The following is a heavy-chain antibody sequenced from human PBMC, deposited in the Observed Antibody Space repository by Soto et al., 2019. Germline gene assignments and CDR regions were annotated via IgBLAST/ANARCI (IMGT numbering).Heavy chain of an antibody. CDR2: IIPLLNTP. V-gene: IGHV1-69*01. CDR1: GGTFSSYA. D-gene: IGHD6-6*01. J-gene: IGHJ6*02. Sequence: QVQLVQSGAEVKKPGSSVKVSCRASGGTFSSYAVSWVRQAPGQGLEWMGVIIPLLNTPKYVQKFQGRVTITADASATTAYMELSSLRSEDTADYYCARESSSPNYYYYGMDVWGQGTKVTVSS. CDR3: ARESSSPNYYYYGMDV.